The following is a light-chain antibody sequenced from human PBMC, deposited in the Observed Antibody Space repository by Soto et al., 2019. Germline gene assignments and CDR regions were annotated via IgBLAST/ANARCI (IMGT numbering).Light chain of an antibody. J-gene: IGLJ2*01. CDR3: GTWDSSLSAGVV. CDR2: DNT. CDR1: SSNIGSNY. Sequence: QSVLTQPPSVSAAPGQKVTISCSGSSSNIGSNYVSWYQQLPGAAPKLLIYDNTKRPSGIPDRFSGSKSGTSATLGITGLQTGDEADYYCGTWDSSLSAGVVFGGGTKLTVL. V-gene: IGLV1-51*01.